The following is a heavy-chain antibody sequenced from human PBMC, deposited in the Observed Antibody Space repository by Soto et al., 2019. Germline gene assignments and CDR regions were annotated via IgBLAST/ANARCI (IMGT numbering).Heavy chain of an antibody. D-gene: IGHD3-22*01. CDR3: ASGYYDSSGYYYGDAFDI. Sequence: KPSETLSLTCTVSGGSISSYYWSWIRQPAGKGLEWIGRIYTSGSTNYNPSLKSQVTMSVDTPKNQFSLKLSSVTAADTAVYYCASGYYDSSGYYYGDAFDIWGQGTMVTVSS. V-gene: IGHV4-4*07. J-gene: IGHJ3*02. CDR1: GGSISSYY. CDR2: IYTSGST.